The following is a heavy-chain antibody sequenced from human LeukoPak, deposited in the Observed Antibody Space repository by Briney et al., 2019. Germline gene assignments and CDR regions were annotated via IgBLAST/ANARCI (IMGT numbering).Heavy chain of an antibody. CDR3: ARARGANAYYDFWSGYSFDY. J-gene: IGHJ4*02. V-gene: IGHV3-23*01. CDR2: ISGSGGST. CDR1: GFTFSSYG. Sequence: GGSLRLSCAASGFTFSSYGMSWVRQAPGKGLEWVSAISGSGGSTYYADSVKGRFTISRDNAKNSLYLQMNSLRAEDTAVYYCARARGANAYYDFWSGYSFDYWGQGTLVTVSS. D-gene: IGHD3-3*01.